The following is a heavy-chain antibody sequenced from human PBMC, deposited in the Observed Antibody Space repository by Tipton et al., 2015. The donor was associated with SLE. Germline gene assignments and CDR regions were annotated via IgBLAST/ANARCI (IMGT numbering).Heavy chain of an antibody. V-gene: IGHV4-59*11. CDR2: IYYSGST. J-gene: IGHJ4*02. Sequence: LRLSCTVSGGSISSHYWSWIRQPPGKGLEWIGYIYYSGSTNYNPSLKSRVTISVDTSKNQFSLKLSSVTAADTAVYYCARDMGGIAARWGQGTLVTVSS. D-gene: IGHD6-6*01. CDR3: ARDMGGIAAR. CDR1: GGSISSHY.